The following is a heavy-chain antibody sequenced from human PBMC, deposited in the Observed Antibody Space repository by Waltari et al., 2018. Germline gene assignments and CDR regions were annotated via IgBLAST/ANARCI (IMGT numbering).Heavy chain of an antibody. CDR3: ATSYSSGWYRLWTFDD. D-gene: IGHD6-19*01. CDR1: GLNFSSYG. V-gene: IGHV3-33*08. Sequence: QVQLVESGGGVVQPGRSLRLSCAASGLNFSSYGMHWVRQAPGKGLEWVALIWYDGSKEYYADSVKGRFAISRDNSRTTLYLQMNKLRAEDTAVYYCATSYSSGWYRLWTFDDWGQGTRVTVS. CDR2: IWYDGSKE. J-gene: IGHJ4*02.